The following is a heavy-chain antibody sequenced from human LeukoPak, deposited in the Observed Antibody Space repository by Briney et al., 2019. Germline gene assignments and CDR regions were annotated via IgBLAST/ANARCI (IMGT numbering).Heavy chain of an antibody. V-gene: IGHV3-66*04. J-gene: IGHJ4*02. D-gene: IGHD3-22*01. CDR1: GFTVGSND. CDR2: IYRGGST. Sequence: GGSLRLSCAASGFTVGSNDMSWVRQAPGKGLEWVSIIYRGGSTNYSDSVKGRFTISRDDSKNTLYLQMNSLRTEDTAVYYCARLSANSSAYFFAYWGQGTRVTVSP. CDR3: ARLSANSSAYFFAY.